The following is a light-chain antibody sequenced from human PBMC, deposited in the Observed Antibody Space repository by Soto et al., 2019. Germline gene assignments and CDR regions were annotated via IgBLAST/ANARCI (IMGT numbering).Light chain of an antibody. V-gene: IGKV1-39*01. CDR2: AAS. Sequence: DLQMTQSPSSLSASVGDRVTITCRASQSISRNLNWYQHKPGKAPKLLIYAASSLQNGVPSRFSSGGSGTEFTLSISSLQPEDFGTYYCHQSYTTASITFGQGTRLEIK. J-gene: IGKJ5*01. CDR1: QSISRN. CDR3: HQSYTTASIT.